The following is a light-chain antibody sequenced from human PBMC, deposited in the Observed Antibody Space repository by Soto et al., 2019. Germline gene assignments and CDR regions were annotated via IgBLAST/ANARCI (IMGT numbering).Light chain of an antibody. CDR3: QQYNNWPRT. CDR2: GAS. V-gene: IGKV3-15*01. J-gene: IGKJ1*01. Sequence: EIVMTQSPATLSVSPGERATLSCSASQSVSSNLAWYQQKPGHAPRLLIYGASTRATGIPARFSGSGSGTEFTLTISSLQPEDCAVDYRQQYNNWPRTFGQGSMV. CDR1: QSVSSN.